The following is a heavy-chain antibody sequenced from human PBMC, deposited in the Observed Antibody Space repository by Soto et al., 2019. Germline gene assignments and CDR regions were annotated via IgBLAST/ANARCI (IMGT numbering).Heavy chain of an antibody. CDR1: GYTFTTYW. J-gene: IGHJ6*02. Sequence: PGESLKISCTGSGYTFTTYWIGWVRQMPGERLEWRGIIYPGDSDTRYSPSFQGQVTISADKSISTAYLQWSSLKASDTAMYYCARRGYDYYYGMDVWGQGTTVTVSS. CDR3: ARRGYDYYYGMDV. V-gene: IGHV5-51*01. CDR2: IYPGDSDT.